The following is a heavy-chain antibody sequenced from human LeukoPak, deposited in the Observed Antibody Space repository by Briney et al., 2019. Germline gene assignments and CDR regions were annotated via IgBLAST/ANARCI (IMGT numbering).Heavy chain of an antibody. V-gene: IGHV5-51*01. CDR3: ARRFGVAPFDY. CDR2: TYPGDSET. CDR1: GYSFGSYW. D-gene: IGHD3-3*01. Sequence: GESLKISCKGFGYSFGSYWIAWVRQTPGKGLEWMGITYPGDSETRYSPSFQGQVTISADKSISTAYLQWSSLKASDTAMYYCARRFGVAPFDYWGQGTLVTVSS. J-gene: IGHJ4*02.